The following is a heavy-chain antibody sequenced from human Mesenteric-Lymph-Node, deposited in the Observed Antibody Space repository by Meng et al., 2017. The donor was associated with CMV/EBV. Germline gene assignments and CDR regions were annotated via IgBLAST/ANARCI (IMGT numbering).Heavy chain of an antibody. V-gene: IGHV3-20*04. D-gene: IGHD3-22*01. J-gene: IGHJ4*02. CDR1: GFTVSSNY. CDR3: ATYDSSGYNEDY. Sequence: GGSLRLSCAASGFTVSSNYMSWVRQAPGKGLEWVSGVSWNGGSTGYADSVKGRFTISRDNAKNSLYLQMDSLRAEDTAFYYCATYDSSGYNEDYWGQGTLVTVSS. CDR2: VSWNGGST.